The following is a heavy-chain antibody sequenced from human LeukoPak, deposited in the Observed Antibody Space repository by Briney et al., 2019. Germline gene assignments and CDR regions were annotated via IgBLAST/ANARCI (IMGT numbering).Heavy chain of an antibody. CDR3: ATGAPGTSFDY. CDR2: MSYDGGNK. V-gene: IGHV3-30-3*01. D-gene: IGHD1-14*01. Sequence: GGPLRLSCAASGFTFSSFVMHWVRQAPGKGLEWVAVMSYDGGNKYYADSVRGRFTISSDNSENTLYLQMNSLRAEDTAVYFCATGAPGTSFDYWGQGTLVTVSS. J-gene: IGHJ4*02. CDR1: GFTFSSFV.